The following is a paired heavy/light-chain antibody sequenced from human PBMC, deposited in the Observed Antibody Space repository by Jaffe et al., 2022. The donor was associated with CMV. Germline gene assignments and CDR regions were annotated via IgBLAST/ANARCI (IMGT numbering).Heavy chain of an antibody. Sequence: QVQLVQSGAEVKKPGASVKVSCRASGYTFSTFDINWVRQATGQGLEWMGWMNPNSGNIGYAQKFQGRVTMTMSSSISTAYMELDSLRSEDTAVYYCARAPGRWVTTEDYGMDVWGQGTTVTVSS. D-gene: IGHD4-17*01. J-gene: IGHJ6*02. CDR3: ARAPGRWVTTEDYGMDV. CDR1: GYTFSTFD. CDR2: MNPNSGNI. V-gene: IGHV1-8*01.
Light chain of an antibody. CDR1: SSNVVSNT. CDR3: AAWDDSLNGVV. Sequence: QSVLTQPPSASGTPGQRVTISCSGSSSNVVSNTVDWYQQLPGTAPKLLIYSNNQRPSGVPDRFSGSKSGTSASLAISGLQSEDEAEYYCAAWDDSLNGVVFGGGTKLTVL. CDR2: SNN. J-gene: IGLJ2*01. V-gene: IGLV1-44*01.